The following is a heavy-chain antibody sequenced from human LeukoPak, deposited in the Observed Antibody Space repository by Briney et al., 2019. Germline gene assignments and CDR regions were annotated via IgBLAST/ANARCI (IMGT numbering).Heavy chain of an antibody. Sequence: PGRSLRLSCAASGFTFSSYAMHWVRQAPGKGLEWVAVILFDGSSEYYANSVKGRFTISRDNSKNTLYLQMNSLRPEDTAVYYCARVWSSGSFLTALGYWGQGTLVTVSS. CDR3: ARVWSSGSFLTALGY. CDR2: ILFDGSSE. D-gene: IGHD3-10*01. J-gene: IGHJ4*02. V-gene: IGHV3-30*04. CDR1: GFTFSSYA.